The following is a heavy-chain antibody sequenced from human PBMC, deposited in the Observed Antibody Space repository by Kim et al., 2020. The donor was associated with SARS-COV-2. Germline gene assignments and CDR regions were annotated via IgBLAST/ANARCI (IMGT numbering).Heavy chain of an antibody. CDR3: TYHTSDYLGGY. V-gene: IGHV3-7*01. D-gene: IGHD3-22*01. CDR2: IKQDGSEQ. J-gene: IGHJ4*02. Sequence: GGSLRLSCAASGFIFSAYWMSWVRQAPGKGLEWVANIKQDGSEQNYVDSVKARFTISRDNAKNLLYLQMNSLRAEDTAVYYSTYHTSDYLGGYCGQGALV. CDR1: GFIFSAYW.